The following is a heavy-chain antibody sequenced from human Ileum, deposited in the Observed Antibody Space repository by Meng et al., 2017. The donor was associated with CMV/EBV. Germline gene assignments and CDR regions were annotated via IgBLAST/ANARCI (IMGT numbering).Heavy chain of an antibody. D-gene: IGHD4/OR15-4a*01. CDR2: ISSSNSGYT. V-gene: IGHV3-11*05. J-gene: IGHJ4*02. Sequence: QAQLQQWAAGLVHPSETLPLTCAVYGGSFSGSYWSWIRQPPGKGLEWLSYISSSNSGYTNYADSVKGRFTISRDNAENSLYLQMNDLRVEDTAVYYCARDSSANSMGYWGQGTLVTVSS. CDR3: ARDSSANSMGY. CDR1: GGSFSGSY.